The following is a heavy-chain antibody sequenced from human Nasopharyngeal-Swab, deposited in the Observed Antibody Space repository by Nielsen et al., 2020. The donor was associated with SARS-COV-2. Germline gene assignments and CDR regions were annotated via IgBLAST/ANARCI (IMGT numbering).Heavy chain of an antibody. V-gene: IGHV5-10-1*01. D-gene: IGHD3-3*01. Sequence: SCKGSGYSFTTYWITRVRQLPGKGREGMGVIGPRDSYTTHSPSFQGHVTISADKTISTAYLQWSSLKASDTAMYYCARLPSPFSSGSWGQGTLVTVSS. CDR3: ARLPSPFSSGS. J-gene: IGHJ5*02. CDR1: GYSFTTYW. CDR2: IGPRDSYT.